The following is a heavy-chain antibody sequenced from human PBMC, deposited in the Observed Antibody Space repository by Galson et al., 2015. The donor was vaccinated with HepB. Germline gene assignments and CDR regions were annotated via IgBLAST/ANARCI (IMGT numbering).Heavy chain of an antibody. V-gene: IGHV6-1*01. CDR1: GDSVSSHSAA. CDR2: TYYRSKWYN. Sequence: CAISGDSVSSHSAAWNWIRQSPSRGLEWLGRTYYRSKWYNDYAVSVKSRITINPDTSKNQFSLQLNSVTPEDTAVYYCARDLSLQQWQTGAFDIWGQGTMVTVSS. D-gene: IGHD6-19*01. CDR3: ARDLSLQQWQTGAFDI. J-gene: IGHJ3*02.